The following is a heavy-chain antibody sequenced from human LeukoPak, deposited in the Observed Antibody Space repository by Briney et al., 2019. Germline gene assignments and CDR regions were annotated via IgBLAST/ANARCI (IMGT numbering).Heavy chain of an antibody. CDR3: IRVRLDTLTSYYYARAA. D-gene: IGHD3-10*01. Sequence: GGSLRLSCSASGFTFVDYAMSWVRQAPGKGLEWVGFIRGRAYGGTIDYAASVKGRFTISRDDSTSIAYLHMSSLKTEDTAVYFCIRVRLDTLTSYYYARAAWGQGTTVTAS. CDR2: IRGRAYGGTI. CDR1: GFTFVDYA. V-gene: IGHV3-49*04. J-gene: IGHJ6*02.